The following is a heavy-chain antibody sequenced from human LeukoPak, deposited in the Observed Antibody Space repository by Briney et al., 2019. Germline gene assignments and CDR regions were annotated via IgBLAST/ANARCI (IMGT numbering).Heavy chain of an antibody. CDR1: GGTFSSYA. D-gene: IGHD2-21*02. CDR3: AREAPTYCGGDCYSGPFDY. Sequence: GASVKVSCKASGGTFSSYAISWVRQAPGQGLEWMGGIIPIFGTANYAQKLQGRVTITTDESTSTAYMELSSLRSEDTAVYYCAREAPTYCGGDCYSGPFDYWGQGTLVTVSS. J-gene: IGHJ4*02. V-gene: IGHV1-69*05. CDR2: IIPIFGTA.